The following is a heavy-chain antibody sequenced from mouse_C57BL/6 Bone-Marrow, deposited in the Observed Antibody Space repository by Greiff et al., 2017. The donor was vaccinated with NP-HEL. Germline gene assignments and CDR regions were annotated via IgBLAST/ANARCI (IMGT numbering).Heavy chain of an antibody. CDR2: IRRKSSNYAT. V-gene: IGHV10-3*01. Sequence: GGGLVQPKGSLKLSCAASGFTFNTYAMHWVRQAPGKGLEWAARIRRKSSNYATYYADSVKDRFTISRDDSQSMLYLQMNNLKTEDTAMYYCVRETAQATAMDYWGQGTSVTVSS. CDR3: VRETAQATAMDY. CDR1: GFTFNTYA. J-gene: IGHJ4*01. D-gene: IGHD3-2*02.